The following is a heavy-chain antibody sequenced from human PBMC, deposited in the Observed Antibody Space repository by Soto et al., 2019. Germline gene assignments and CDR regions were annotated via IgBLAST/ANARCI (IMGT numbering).Heavy chain of an antibody. J-gene: IGHJ4*02. CDR1: GFAFSNAW. D-gene: IGHD2-2*01. Sequence: EVQLVESGGGLVKPGGSLRLSCAASGFAFSNAWMNWVRQAPGKGLEWVGRILSRTDGGTTDYTAPVKDRFIVSRDDSKNTLYLQMNSLKTEDIAVYYCAAGTGRTDFDYWGQGTLVTVSS. CDR2: ILSRTDGGTT. CDR3: AAGTGRTDFDY. V-gene: IGHV3-15*01.